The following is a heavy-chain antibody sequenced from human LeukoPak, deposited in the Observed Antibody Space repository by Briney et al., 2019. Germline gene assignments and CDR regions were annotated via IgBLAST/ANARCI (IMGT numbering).Heavy chain of an antibody. Sequence: SVKVSCKASGGTFSSYAISWVRQAPGQGLEWMGGIIPIFGTANYAQKFQGRVTITTDESTSTAYMELSSLRSEDTAVYYCARGLAAAGTYVYYHYMDVWGKGTTVTVSS. D-gene: IGHD6-13*01. J-gene: IGHJ6*03. V-gene: IGHV1-69*05. CDR3: ARGLAAAGTYVYYHYMDV. CDR2: IIPIFGTA. CDR1: GGTFSSYA.